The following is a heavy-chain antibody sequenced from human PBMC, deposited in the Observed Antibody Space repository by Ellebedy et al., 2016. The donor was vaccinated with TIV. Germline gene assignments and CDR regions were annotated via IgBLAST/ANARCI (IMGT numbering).Heavy chain of an antibody. CDR3: ARNVWFGESSDPFYFDF. J-gene: IGHJ4*02. CDR1: GVSVSSNNW. V-gene: IGHV4-4*02. Sequence: SETLSLXCDVVGVSVSSNNWWSWVRQSPGKGLEWIGEIFHSGRSTYNPSLKSRVTISLDKSTNQISLRLRSTAAADTAVYYCARNVWFGESSDPFYFDFWGQGILVTVSS. D-gene: IGHD3-10*01. CDR2: IFHSGRS.